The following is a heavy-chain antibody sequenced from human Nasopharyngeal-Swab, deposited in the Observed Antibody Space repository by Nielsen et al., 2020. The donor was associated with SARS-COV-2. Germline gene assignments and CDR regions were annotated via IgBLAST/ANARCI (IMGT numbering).Heavy chain of an antibody. Sequence: GGSLRLSCAASGFTFADYAMHWVRQASGKGLEWVGRIRSKANSYATAYAASVKGRFTISRDDSKNTAYLQMNSLKTEDTAVYYCTRYVGATDYWGQGTLVTVSS. CDR3: TRYVGATDY. CDR1: GFTFADYA. CDR2: IRSKANSYAT. J-gene: IGHJ4*02. V-gene: IGHV3-73*01. D-gene: IGHD1-26*01.